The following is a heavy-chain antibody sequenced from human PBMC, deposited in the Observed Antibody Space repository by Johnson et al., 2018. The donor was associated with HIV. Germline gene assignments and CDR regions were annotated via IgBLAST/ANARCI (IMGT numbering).Heavy chain of an antibody. Sequence: QVQLVESGGGVVQPGGSLRLSCAASGFTFSSYGMHWVRQAPGKGLEWVAFIRSDGSNEYYADSVKGRFTISRDNSKNTLYLQMNSLRAEDTAVYYCARDAYYGGVSAFDIWGQGTMVTVSS. V-gene: IGHV3-30*02. D-gene: IGHD4/OR15-4a*01. J-gene: IGHJ3*02. CDR2: IRSDGSNE. CDR1: GFTFSSYG. CDR3: ARDAYYGGVSAFDI.